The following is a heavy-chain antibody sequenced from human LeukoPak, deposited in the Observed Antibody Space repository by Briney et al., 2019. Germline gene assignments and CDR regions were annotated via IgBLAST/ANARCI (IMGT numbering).Heavy chain of an antibody. V-gene: IGHV4-34*01. D-gene: IGHD6-19*01. CDR1: GGSFSGYY. Sequence: SETLSLTCAVYGGSFSGYYWSWIRQPPGKGREWIGEINHSGSTNYNPSLKSRVTIPVDTSKNQFPLKLSSVTAADTAVYYCARGPIWYCSGWYKYNWFDPWGQGTLVTVSS. CDR2: INHSGST. CDR3: ARGPIWYCSGWYKYNWFDP. J-gene: IGHJ5*02.